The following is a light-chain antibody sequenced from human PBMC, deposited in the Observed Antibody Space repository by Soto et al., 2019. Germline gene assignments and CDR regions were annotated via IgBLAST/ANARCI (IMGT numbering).Light chain of an antibody. CDR3: MKALQTPLT. CDR1: QSLLHSNGYNY. CDR2: LGS. J-gene: IGKJ4*01. Sequence: DIVMTQSPLSLPVTPGEPASISCRSSQSLLHSNGYNYLDWYLQKPGQSPQLLIYLGSNRASGVPDRFSGSGSGTDFTLKISRVEADDVGVYYCMKALQTPLTFGGGTKVGIK. V-gene: IGKV2-28*01.